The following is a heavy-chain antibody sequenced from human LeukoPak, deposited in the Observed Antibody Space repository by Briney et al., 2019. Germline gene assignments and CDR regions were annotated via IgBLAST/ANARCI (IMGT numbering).Heavy chain of an antibody. D-gene: IGHD6-19*01. J-gene: IGHJ4*02. CDR2: IGTAGNT. Sequence: GVSLRLSCAASGFTFSNYDMHWVRQGTGKSLEWVSAIGTAGNTAYAGSVQGRFTISRENAKNSLYLQMNSLRAGDTAVYYCARVRSDSSGWYHVLDWGQGTLVTVSS. CDR1: GFTFSNYD. V-gene: IGHV3-13*01. CDR3: ARVRSDSSGWYHVLD.